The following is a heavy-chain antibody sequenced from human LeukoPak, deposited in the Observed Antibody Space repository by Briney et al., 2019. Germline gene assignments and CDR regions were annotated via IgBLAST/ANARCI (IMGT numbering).Heavy chain of an antibody. CDR1: GYTFTDYY. D-gene: IGHD2-2*01. J-gene: IGHJ4*02. V-gene: IGHV1-2*02. CDR3: ARANFLYCSSSTYLFDY. CDR2: INPNDGDT. Sequence: ASVKVSCKASGYTFTDYYMHWVRQAPGQGFEWMGWINPNDGDTNYAQKFQGRVTMTRDTSISTAYMEVSRLRSDDTAVYYCARANFLYCSSSTYLFDYWGQGTLVTVSS.